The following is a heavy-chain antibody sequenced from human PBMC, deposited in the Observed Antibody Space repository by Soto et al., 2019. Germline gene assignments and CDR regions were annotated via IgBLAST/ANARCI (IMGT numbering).Heavy chain of an antibody. CDR2: ILYDGSNK. D-gene: IGHD6-13*01. CDR3: ASLYSISKIISSATAKGYYYYYYMDV. J-gene: IGHJ6*03. Sequence: GGSLRLSCAASGFTFSSYGMHWVRQAPGKGLEWVAVILYDGSNKYYADSVKGRFTISRDNSKNTLYLQMNSLRVEDTAVYYCASLYSISKIISSATAKGYYYYYYMDVWGKGTTVTVSS. V-gene: IGHV3-33*01. CDR1: GFTFSSYG.